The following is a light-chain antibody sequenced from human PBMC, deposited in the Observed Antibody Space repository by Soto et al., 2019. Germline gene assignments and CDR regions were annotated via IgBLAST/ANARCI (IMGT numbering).Light chain of an antibody. Sequence: EILLTQAPGTLSVSRGERATLSCRASQSVSSNLAWYQQKPGQAPRLLIYGASTRATGIPARFSGSGSGTEFTLTISSLKSEDFAVYYCQQYNNWPPWTFGHGTKVDIK. CDR3: QQYNNWPPWT. V-gene: IGKV3-15*01. J-gene: IGKJ1*01. CDR2: GAS. CDR1: QSVSSN.